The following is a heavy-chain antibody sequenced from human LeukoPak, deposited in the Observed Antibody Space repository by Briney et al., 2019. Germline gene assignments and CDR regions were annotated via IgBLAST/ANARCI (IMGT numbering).Heavy chain of an antibody. J-gene: IGHJ4*02. D-gene: IGHD4-17*01. CDR3: ARAGYGDYHIGY. V-gene: IGHV4-31*03. CDR1: GGSISSGGYY. CDR2: IYYSGST. Sequence: SETLSLTCTVSGGSISSGGYYWSWIRQHPGKGLEWIGYIYYSGSTHYNPSLKSRVTISVDTSKNQFSLKLSSVTAADTAVYYCARAGYGDYHIGYWGQGTLVTVSS.